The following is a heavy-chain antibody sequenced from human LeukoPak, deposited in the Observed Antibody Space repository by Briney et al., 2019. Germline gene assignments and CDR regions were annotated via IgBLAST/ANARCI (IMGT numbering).Heavy chain of an antibody. D-gene: IGHD5-18*01. CDR3: ARQTAMGRSGDY. J-gene: IGHJ4*02. CDR2: IDPSDSET. V-gene: IGHV5-51*01. CDR1: GYSFTSYW. Sequence: GESLKISCKASGYSFTSYWIGWVRQMPGKGLEWMGIIDPSDSETRYTPSLQGQVTISADKSLSTAYLQWNSLKASDTAMYYCARQTAMGRSGDYWGQGTLVTVSS.